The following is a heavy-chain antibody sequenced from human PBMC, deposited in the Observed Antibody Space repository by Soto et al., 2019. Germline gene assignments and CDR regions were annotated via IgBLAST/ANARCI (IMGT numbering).Heavy chain of an antibody. CDR1: GFTFSSYA. V-gene: IGHV3-23*01. CDR2: ITGSGGST. D-gene: IGHD2-15*01. CDR3: AKGAPHIVVVVAATKNDY. J-gene: IGHJ4*02. Sequence: PGGSPRLSCAASGFTFSSYAMSWVRQAPGKGLEWVSAITGSGGSTYYADSVKGRFTISRDNSKNTLYLQMNSLRAEDTAVYYCAKGAPHIVVVVAATKNDYWGQGTLVTVSS.